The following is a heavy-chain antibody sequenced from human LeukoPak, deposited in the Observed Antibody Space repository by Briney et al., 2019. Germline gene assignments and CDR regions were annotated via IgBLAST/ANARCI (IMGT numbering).Heavy chain of an antibody. D-gene: IGHD6-13*01. V-gene: IGHV4-31*03. CDR3: ATTQKYSSSWYDGP. CDR2: IYYSGST. J-gene: IGHJ5*02. CDR1: GGSISSGGYY. Sequence: SQTLSLTCTVSGGSISSGGYYWSWIRQHPGKGLEWIGYIYYSGSTYYNPSLTSRVTISVDTSKNQFSLKLSSVTAADTAVYYCATTQKYSSSWYDGPWGQGTLVTVSS.